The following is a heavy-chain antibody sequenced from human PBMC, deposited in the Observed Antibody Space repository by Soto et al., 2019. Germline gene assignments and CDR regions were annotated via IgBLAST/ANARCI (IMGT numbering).Heavy chain of an antibody. D-gene: IGHD3-22*01. J-gene: IGHJ4*02. Sequence: QVQLQESGPGLVKPSQTLSLTCTVSGDSIGTGGYYWDWIRQHPGKGPEWIGYIHYSGSTYYNPSLKSRLTISLDTSKNQFSLHLSSVTDADTAVYYCATNHDDISGRTPLLFDAWGQGTLVTVSS. V-gene: IGHV4-31*03. CDR3: ATNHDDISGRTPLLFDA. CDR2: IHYSGST. CDR1: GDSIGTGGYY.